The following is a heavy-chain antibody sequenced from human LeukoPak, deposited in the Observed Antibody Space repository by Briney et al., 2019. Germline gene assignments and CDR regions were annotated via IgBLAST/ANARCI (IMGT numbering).Heavy chain of an antibody. CDR1: XXXIYTGGYY. Sequence: TSETXSXXXXXXXXXIYTGGYYWGWIRRPPGKGLGWIGTTHYSGETFYNPTLKSRVTMSVDTSRNHFSLRLDSVTAADTAVYYCARQTTGSFQWTFDNWGLGTLVTVSS. D-gene: IGHD1-26*01. CDR3: ARQTTGSFQWTFDN. J-gene: IGHJ4*02. V-gene: IGHV4-39*02. CDR2: THYSGET.